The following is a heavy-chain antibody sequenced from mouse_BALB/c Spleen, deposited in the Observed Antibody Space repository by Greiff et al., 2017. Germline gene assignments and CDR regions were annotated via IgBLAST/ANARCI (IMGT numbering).Heavy chain of an antibody. CDR1: GFTFSSYG. J-gene: IGHJ4*01. D-gene: IGHD1-1*01. V-gene: IGHV5-6*01. Sequence: EVKLVESGGDLVKPGGSLKLSCAASGFTFSSYGMSWVRQTPDKRLEWVATISSDGSYTYYPDSVKGRFTISRDNAKNTLYLQMSSLRSEDTAMYYCARLDYYGSSFYAMDDWGQGTSVTVSS. CDR3: ARLDYYGSSFYAMDD. CDR2: ISSDGSYT.